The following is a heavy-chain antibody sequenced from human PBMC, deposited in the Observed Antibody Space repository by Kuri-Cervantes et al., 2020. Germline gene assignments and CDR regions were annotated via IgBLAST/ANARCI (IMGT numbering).Heavy chain of an antibody. CDR2: ISAYNGNT. D-gene: IGHD3-22*01. V-gene: IGHV1-18*01. CDR1: GYTFTSYG. J-gene: IGHJ3*02. Sequence: ASVKVSCKASGYTFTSYGISWVRQAPGQGLEWMGWISAYNGNTNYAQKLQGRVTMTTDTSTSTAYMELRRLRSDDTAVYYCASTYYYDSSGYYDDAFDIWGQGTMVTVSS. CDR3: ASTYYYDSSGYYDDAFDI.